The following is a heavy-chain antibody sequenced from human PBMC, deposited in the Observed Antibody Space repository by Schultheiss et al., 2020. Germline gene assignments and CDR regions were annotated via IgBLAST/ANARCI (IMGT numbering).Heavy chain of an antibody. V-gene: IGHV3-30-3*01. CDR3: ARDLDSSAWYGEMAY. J-gene: IGHJ4*02. CDR2: ISYDGSNK. D-gene: IGHD6-19*01. CDR1: GFTFSSYA. Sequence: GGSLRLSCAASGFTFSSYAMHWVRQAPGKGLEWVAVISYDGSNKYYADSVKGRFTISRDNSKNTLYLQMNSLRAEDTAVYYCARDLDSSAWYGEMAYWGQGTLVTVSS.